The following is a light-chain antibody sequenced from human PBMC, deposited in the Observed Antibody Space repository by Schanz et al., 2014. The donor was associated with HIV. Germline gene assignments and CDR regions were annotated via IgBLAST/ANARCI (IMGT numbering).Light chain of an antibody. CDR3: QQRSNWPVT. J-gene: IGKJ2*01. CDR1: QSVKSNF. Sequence: EIVLTQSPGTLSLSPGERGTLSCRASQSVKSNFIGWYQQKPGQAPRLLIFGASNRATGIPDRFSGGESGTDFTLTISSLEPEDFAVYYCQQRSNWPVTFGQGTKLEIK. CDR2: GAS. V-gene: IGKV3D-20*02.